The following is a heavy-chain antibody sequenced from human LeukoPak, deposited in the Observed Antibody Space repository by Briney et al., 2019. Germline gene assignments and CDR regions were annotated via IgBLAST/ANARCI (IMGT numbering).Heavy chain of an antibody. CDR1: GSTFSNYW. Sequence: GGSLRLSCAASGSTFSNYWMSWVRQAPGKGLEWVANIRQDGSEIYYVDSVKGRFTISRDNAKNSLFLQMNSLRAEDTAVYYCARDKIVGATYFDYWGQGTLVTVSS. J-gene: IGHJ4*02. CDR3: ARDKIVGATYFDY. CDR2: IRQDGSEI. D-gene: IGHD1-26*01. V-gene: IGHV3-7*01.